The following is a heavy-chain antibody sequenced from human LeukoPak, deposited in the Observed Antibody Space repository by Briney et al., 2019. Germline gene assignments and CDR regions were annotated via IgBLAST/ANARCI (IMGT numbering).Heavy chain of an antibody. CDR3: ARGRYRWSGFN. V-gene: IGHV3-7*04. CDR2: IKQDGSEK. CDR1: GFTFSSYW. J-gene: IGHJ4*02. Sequence: GGSLSLSCAASGFTFSSYWLSWVRQAPGKGLEWVANIKQDGSEKYYVDSVKGRFTISRDNAKNSLYLQMNSLRAEDTAVYYCARGRYRWSGFNWGQGTLVTVSS. D-gene: IGHD3-16*02.